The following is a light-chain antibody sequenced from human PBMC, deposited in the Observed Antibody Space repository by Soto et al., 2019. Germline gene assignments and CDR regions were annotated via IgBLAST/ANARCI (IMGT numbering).Light chain of an antibody. Sequence: DIVVTQSPESLAVSLGERATINCKSTQSVLLSSQNKNCITWDQQKPGPPPKVLMYGASTRHSGVPDRFSGSGSGTDFTLTISSLQAEDVAVYYCHQSCAIPRTFGQGTKVEIK. CDR1: QSVLLSSQNKNC. J-gene: IGKJ1*01. CDR3: HQSCAIPRT. V-gene: IGKV4-1*01. CDR2: GAS.